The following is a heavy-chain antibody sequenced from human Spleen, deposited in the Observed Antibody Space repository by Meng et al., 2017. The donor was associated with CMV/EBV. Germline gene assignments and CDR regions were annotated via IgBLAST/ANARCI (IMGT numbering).Heavy chain of an antibody. CDR1: GYTCSSYS. Sequence: ASGYTCSSYSMNWVRQAPGKGLEWGSSMSSSSSYRYYADSVKGRFTISRDNAKNSLYLQMNSLRVEDTAVYYCARGFVVVPAVMAYWGQGTLVTVSS. D-gene: IGHD2-2*01. J-gene: IGHJ4*02. CDR3: ARGFVVVPAVMAY. CDR2: MSSSSSYR. V-gene: IGHV3-21*01.